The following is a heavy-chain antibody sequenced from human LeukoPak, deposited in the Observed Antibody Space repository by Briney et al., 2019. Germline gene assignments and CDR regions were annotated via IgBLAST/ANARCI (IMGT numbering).Heavy chain of an antibody. Sequence: VASVKVSCKASGYTFTGYYMHWVRQAPGQGLEWMGWMNPNSGDTKYAQKFQGRVTTTRDMSIGTAYLELSRLRSDDAAVYYCARSSGWLFDYWGQGTLVTVSS. CDR2: MNPNSGDT. V-gene: IGHV1-2*02. J-gene: IGHJ4*02. CDR1: GYTFTGYY. CDR3: ARSSGWLFDY. D-gene: IGHD6-19*01.